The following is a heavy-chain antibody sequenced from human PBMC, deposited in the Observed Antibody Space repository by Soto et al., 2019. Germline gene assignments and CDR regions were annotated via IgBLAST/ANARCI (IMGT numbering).Heavy chain of an antibody. V-gene: IGHV4-4*02. D-gene: IGHD3-10*01. CDR2: IYHSGSI. CDR3: ASKFGELLADAFDI. Sequence: PSETLSLTCTVSNASISSRKWWTWVRQTPGKGLEWIGEIYHSGSINHNPSLKSRVTMSVDKSKNQFSLKMTSVIVADTGVYYCASKFGELLADAFDIWGQGTVVT. CDR1: NASISSRKW. J-gene: IGHJ3*02.